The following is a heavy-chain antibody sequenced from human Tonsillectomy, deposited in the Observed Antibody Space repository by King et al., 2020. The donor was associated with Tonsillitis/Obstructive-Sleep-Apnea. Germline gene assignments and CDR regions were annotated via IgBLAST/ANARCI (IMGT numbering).Heavy chain of an antibody. CDR1: GFTLTTFG. CDR3: AKDRGGGYYGTSGYHDAFDI. D-gene: IGHD3-22*01. CDR2: ISYDGNTK. J-gene: IGHJ3*02. V-gene: IGHV3-30*18. Sequence: VQLVESGGGVVQPGRSLRLSCAASGFTLTTFGVHWVRQAPGKGLEWVAVISYDGNTKYYADSVKGRFTISRDTSKNTLYLQMNSLRAEDTAVYYCAKDRGGGYYGTSGYHDAFDIWGQGTMVTVSS.